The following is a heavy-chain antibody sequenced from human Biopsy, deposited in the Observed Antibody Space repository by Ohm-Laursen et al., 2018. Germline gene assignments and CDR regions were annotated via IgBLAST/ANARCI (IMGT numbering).Heavy chain of an antibody. V-gene: IGHV4-59*01. Sequence: TLSLTCTVSGDSISSYYWSWIRQPPGKGLEWIGYVYYTGSTDYNPSPQSRVTISVGTSKNHFSLRLRSVTPADTAIYYCARDRGYYSDRTVPGYFDLWGRGTLVTVSS. CDR3: ARDRGYYSDRTVPGYFDL. CDR1: GDSISSYY. CDR2: VYYTGST. D-gene: IGHD3-22*01. J-gene: IGHJ2*01.